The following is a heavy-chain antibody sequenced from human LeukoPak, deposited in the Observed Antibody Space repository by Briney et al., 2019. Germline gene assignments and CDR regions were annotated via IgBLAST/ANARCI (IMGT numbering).Heavy chain of an antibody. Sequence: SETLSLTCTVSGGSISSYYWSWIRQPAGKGLEWIGRIYTSGSTNYNPSLKSRVTISVDTSKNQFSLKLSSVTAADTAVYYCARRPEGYDSSGYYYENAFDIWGQGTMVTVSS. V-gene: IGHV4-4*07. J-gene: IGHJ3*02. CDR1: GGSISSYY. CDR3: ARRPEGYDSSGYYYENAFDI. CDR2: IYTSGST. D-gene: IGHD3-22*01.